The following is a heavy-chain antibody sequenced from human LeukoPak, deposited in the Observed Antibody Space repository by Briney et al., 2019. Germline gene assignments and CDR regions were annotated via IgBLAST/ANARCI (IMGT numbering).Heavy chain of an antibody. V-gene: IGHV3-33*01. Sequence: PGRSLRLSCAASGFTFSSYGMHWVRQAPGKGLEWVAVIWYDGSNKYYADSVKGRFTISRDNSKNTLYLQMNSLRAEETAVYYCGRVHTLGGYSYAPGYWGQGTLVTVSS. CDR2: IWYDGSNK. D-gene: IGHD5-18*01. J-gene: IGHJ4*02. CDR3: GRVHTLGGYSYAPGY. CDR1: GFTFSSYG.